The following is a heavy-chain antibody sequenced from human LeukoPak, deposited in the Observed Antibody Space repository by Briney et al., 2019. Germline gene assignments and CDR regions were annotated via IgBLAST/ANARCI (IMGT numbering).Heavy chain of an antibody. CDR1: GHSSNTFV. Sequence: ASVKVSCKASGHSSNTFVITWVRQAPGQGLEWIGWISPYNSRRKYADKFQGRVTMTTDTSTTTSYMELRSLRSDDTAVYFCANVAKGRYFFYYMDVWGKGTTVTVS. D-gene: IGHD2-15*01. J-gene: IGHJ6*03. V-gene: IGHV1-18*01. CDR2: ISPYNSRR. CDR3: ANVAKGRYFFYYMDV.